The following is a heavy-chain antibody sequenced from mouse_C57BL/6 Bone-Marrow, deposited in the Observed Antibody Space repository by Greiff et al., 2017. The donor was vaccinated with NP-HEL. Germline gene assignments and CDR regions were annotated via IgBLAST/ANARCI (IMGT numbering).Heavy chain of an antibody. CDR1: GFTFNTYA. D-gene: IGHD2-2*01. J-gene: IGHJ2*01. CDR2: ISSKSSNYAT. CDR3: VGGGLRRGFDY. Sequence: EVQVVESGGGLVQPKGSLKLSCAASGFTFNTYAMHWVRQAPGKGLEWVARISSKSSNYATYYAVSVKDRFTISRADSPTMLYLQMNNLRTKDTAVYYCVGGGLRRGFDYWGQGTTLTVSA. V-gene: IGHV10-3*01.